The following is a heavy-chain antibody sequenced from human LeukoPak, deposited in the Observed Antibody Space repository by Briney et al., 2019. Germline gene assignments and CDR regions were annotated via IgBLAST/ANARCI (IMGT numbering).Heavy chain of an antibody. CDR2: ISWNSGSI. D-gene: IGHD6-19*01. CDR1: GFTFDDYA. J-gene: IGHJ3*02. Sequence: GRSLRLSCAASGFTFDDYAMRWVRQAPGEGLEWVSGISWNSGSIGYADSVKGRFTISRDNAKNSLYLQMNSLRAEDTALYYCASLGGIAVADAFDIWGQGTMVTVSS. CDR3: ASLGGIAVADAFDI. V-gene: IGHV3-9*01.